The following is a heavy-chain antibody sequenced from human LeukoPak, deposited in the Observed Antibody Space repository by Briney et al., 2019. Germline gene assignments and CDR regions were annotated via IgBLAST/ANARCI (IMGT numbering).Heavy chain of an antibody. CDR2: INTSGGST. CDR1: GDTFTTSH. CDR3: VRNLMQFTGLAY. D-gene: IGHD2-8*02. V-gene: IGHV1-46*01. J-gene: IGHJ4*02. Sequence: ASVKVSCKASGDTFTTSHMHWVRQAPGQGLEWMGKINTSGGSTTYAQQFQGRVSMTTDLSMSTVYMELSSLRSEDTAVYYCVRNLMQFTGLAYWGQGTLVTVSS.